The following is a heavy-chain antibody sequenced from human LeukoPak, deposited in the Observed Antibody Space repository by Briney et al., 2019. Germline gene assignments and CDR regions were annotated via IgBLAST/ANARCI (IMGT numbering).Heavy chain of an antibody. CDR2: ISSDGTNK. CDR1: GFTLSSYG. D-gene: IGHD6-13*01. V-gene: IGHV3-30*18. J-gene: IGHJ6*02. Sequence: PETSLRLFCAASGFTLSSYGMHWVRQAPGNGLELFALISSDGTNKYYADSVKGRFTISRDNSKNTLYLQMHSLRGEDTAVYYCAKSIIAAVGKVYYYAMDAWGQGTRSPSP. CDR3: AKSIIAAVGKVYYYAMDA.